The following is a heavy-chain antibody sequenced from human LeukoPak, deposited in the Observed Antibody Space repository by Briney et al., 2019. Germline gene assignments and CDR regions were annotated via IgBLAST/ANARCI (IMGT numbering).Heavy chain of an antibody. D-gene: IGHD4-23*01. CDR1: GGSIISSSYY. CDR3: ARGPGGSALFN. J-gene: IGHJ4*02. Sequence: SETLSLTCTVSGGSIISSSYYWAWIRQPPGKGLEWVGSIYYSGTTYYNPSLKSRVTISVDTSKNQFSLKLTSVTAADTAVYYCARGPGGSALFNWGQGTLVTVSS. CDR2: IYYSGTT. V-gene: IGHV4-39*07.